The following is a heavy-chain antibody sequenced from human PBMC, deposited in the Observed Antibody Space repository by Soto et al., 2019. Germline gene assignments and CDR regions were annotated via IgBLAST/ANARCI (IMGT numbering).Heavy chain of an antibody. CDR2: IKQDGSEK. D-gene: IGHD2-21*01. J-gene: IGHJ4*02. Sequence: GSLRLSCAASGFTFSNYAMNWVRQAPGKGLEWVANIKQDGSEKYYVDSVKGRFTISRDNAKNSLYLQMNSLRAEDTAVYYCARDGGATEFDYWGQGTLVTVSS. V-gene: IGHV3-7*01. CDR3: ARDGGATEFDY. CDR1: GFTFSNYA.